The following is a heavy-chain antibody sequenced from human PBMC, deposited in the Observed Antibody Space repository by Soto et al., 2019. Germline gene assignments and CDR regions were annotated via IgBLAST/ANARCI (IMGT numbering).Heavy chain of an antibody. CDR2: IKSKTDGGTT. CDR1: VFTFINAW. Sequence: PGGSLRLSCAASVFTFINAWMSWVRQAPGKGLEWVGRIKSKTDGGTTDYAAPVKGRFTISRDDSKNTLYLQMNSLKTEDTAVYYCTTLFGLLDAFDIWGQGTMVTVSS. V-gene: IGHV3-15*01. D-gene: IGHD2-21*01. CDR3: TTLFGLLDAFDI. J-gene: IGHJ3*02.